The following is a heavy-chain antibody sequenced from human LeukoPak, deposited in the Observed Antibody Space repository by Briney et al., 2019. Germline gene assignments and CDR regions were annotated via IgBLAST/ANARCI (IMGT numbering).Heavy chain of an antibody. CDR1: GGSISITNYY. Sequence: SSETLSLTCTVSGGSISITNYYWGWIRQPPGKGLEWIGSIYYSGSTYYNPSLKSRVTISVDTSKNQFSLKLSSVTAADTAVYYCARRQNSVTIFGMIRVGYYYMDVWGKGTTVTVSS. CDR2: IYYSGST. V-gene: IGHV4-39*01. CDR3: ARRQNSVTIFGMIRVGYYYMDV. D-gene: IGHD3-3*01. J-gene: IGHJ6*03.